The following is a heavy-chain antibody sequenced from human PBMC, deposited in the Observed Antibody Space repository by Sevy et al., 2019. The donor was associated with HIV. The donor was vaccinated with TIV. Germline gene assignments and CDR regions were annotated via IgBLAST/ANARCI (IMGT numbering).Heavy chain of an antibody. V-gene: IGHV3-7*01. Sequence: GGSLRLSCAASGFTFSSYWMSWVRQAPGKGLEWVANIKQDGSEKYYVDSVKGRFTISRDNAKNSLYLQMNSLRAEDTAVYYCARAAKSVYDQTYFDYWGQGTLVTVSS. J-gene: IGHJ4*02. CDR3: ARAAKSVYDQTYFDY. D-gene: IGHD5-12*01. CDR2: IKQDGSEK. CDR1: GFTFSSYW.